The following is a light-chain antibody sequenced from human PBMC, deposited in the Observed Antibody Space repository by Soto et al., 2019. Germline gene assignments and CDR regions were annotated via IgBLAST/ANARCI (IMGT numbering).Light chain of an antibody. CDR3: QQYNSFWT. J-gene: IGKJ1*01. Sequence: DIQMTQSPSTLSASVGDRVTITCRASQSISSWLAWYQQKRGKAPRLLIYDASYLERGVPSRFSGSGSGTEFTLTISDLQPDDLATYYCQQYNSFWTFGQGTKVEI. V-gene: IGKV1-5*01. CDR2: DAS. CDR1: QSISSW.